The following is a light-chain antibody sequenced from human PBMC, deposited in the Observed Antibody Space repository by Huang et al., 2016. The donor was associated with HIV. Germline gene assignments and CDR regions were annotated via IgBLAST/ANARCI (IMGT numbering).Light chain of an antibody. CDR1: QSVGGY. Sequence: EIVLTQSTATLSLSPGERATLSCRASQSVGGYLAWYQQKPGQAPRLRIYDTSTSATCIPARFSGSGSETDFTLTSSSLEPEDFAVYYCQQPGSFGQGTKVDIK. CDR3: QQPGS. V-gene: IGKV3-11*01. CDR2: DTS. J-gene: IGKJ2*01.